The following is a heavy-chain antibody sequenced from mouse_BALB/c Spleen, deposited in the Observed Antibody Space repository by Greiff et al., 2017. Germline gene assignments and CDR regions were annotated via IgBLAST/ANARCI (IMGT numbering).Heavy chain of an antibody. CDR1: GFTFSSYA. CDR2: ISSGGST. D-gene: IGHD2-4*01. V-gene: IGHV5-6-5*01. Sequence: EVLLVESGGGLVKPGGSLKLSCAASGFTFSSYAMSWVRQTPEKRLEWVASISSGGSTYYPDSVKGRFTISRDNARNILYLQMSSLRSEDTAMYYCARTGDYDWFAYWGQGTLVTVSA. CDR3: ARTGDYDWFAY. J-gene: IGHJ3*01.